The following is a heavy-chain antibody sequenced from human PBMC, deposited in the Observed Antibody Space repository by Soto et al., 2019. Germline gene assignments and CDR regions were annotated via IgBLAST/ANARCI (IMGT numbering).Heavy chain of an antibody. CDR2: INGGGTDT. CDR3: AKGSASGSPYYFDY. CDR1: GFTFRSYA. V-gene: IGHV3-23*01. J-gene: IGHJ4*02. D-gene: IGHD6-25*01. Sequence: GGSLRLSCAASGFTFRSYAMSWVRQSPGKGLEWVSAINGGGTDTFHADSVKGRFTISRDNSKDTLYLQLSSLRAEDAAVYYCAKGSASGSPYYFDYWGQGIQVTVSS.